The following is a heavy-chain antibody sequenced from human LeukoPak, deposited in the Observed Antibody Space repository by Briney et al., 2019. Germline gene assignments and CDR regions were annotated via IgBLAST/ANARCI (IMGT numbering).Heavy chain of an antibody. CDR3: ARGTHYCSGGSCYVWFDP. CDR2: INHSGST. V-gene: IGHV4-34*01. CDR1: GGSFSGYY. Sequence: PSETLSLTCAVYGGSFSGYYWSWIRQPPGKGLEWIGEINHSGSTNYNPSLKSRVTISVDTSKNQFSLKLSSVTAADTAVYYCARGTHYCSGGSCYVWFDPWGQGTLVTVSS. J-gene: IGHJ5*02. D-gene: IGHD2-15*01.